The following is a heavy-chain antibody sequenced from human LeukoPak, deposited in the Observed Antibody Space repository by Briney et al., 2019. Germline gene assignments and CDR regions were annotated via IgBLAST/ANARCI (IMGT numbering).Heavy chain of an antibody. V-gene: IGHV4-59*01. Sequence: PSETLSLTCTVSGGSISSYYWSWLRQPPGKGLEWIGYIYYSGITNYNPSLKSRVTISVDTSKNQFSLKLSSVTAADTAVYYCARDRLYSGTFDYWGQGTLVTVSS. J-gene: IGHJ4*02. CDR1: GGSISSYY. CDR3: ARDRLYSGTFDY. D-gene: IGHD1-7*01. CDR2: IYYSGIT.